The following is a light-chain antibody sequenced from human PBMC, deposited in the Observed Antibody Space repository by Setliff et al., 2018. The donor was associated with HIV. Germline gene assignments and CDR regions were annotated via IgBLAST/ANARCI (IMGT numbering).Light chain of an antibody. CDR3: GTWDTTLSVYV. CDR2: EDN. CDR1: SSNIGNNY. J-gene: IGLJ1*01. V-gene: IGLV1-51*02. Sequence: QSVLTQPPSVSAAPRQKVTISRSGSSSNIGNNYVSWYQHLPGTAPKLLIYEDNKRPSGIPGRFSGSKSGASATLAITGLQTGDEADYYCGTWDTTLSVYVFGSGTKVTVL.